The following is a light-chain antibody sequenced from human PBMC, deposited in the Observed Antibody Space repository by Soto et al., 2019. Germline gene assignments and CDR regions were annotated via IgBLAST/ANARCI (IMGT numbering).Light chain of an antibody. V-gene: IGLV2-11*01. J-gene: IGLJ1*01. CDR2: DVS. CDR1: RSDVGGYSY. Sequence: QSALTQPRSVSGSPGQSVTISCTGTRSDVGGYSYVSWFQQHPGKAPKLMIYDVSKRPSGVPDRFSGSKSGNTASLTISGLQAEDEADYYCCSFAGSYTLYVFGTGTRSPS. CDR3: CSFAGSYTLYV.